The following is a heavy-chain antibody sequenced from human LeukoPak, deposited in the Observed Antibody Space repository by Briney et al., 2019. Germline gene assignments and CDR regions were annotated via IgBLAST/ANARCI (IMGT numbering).Heavy chain of an antibody. CDR3: ARDGRYSTTGDWFDH. CDR1: GGTFSSYG. Sequence: ASVKVSCKASGGTFSSYGISWVRQAPGQGLEWMGGIIPIFGTANYAQKFQGRVSITADESTSTAYMELSSLRSEDTAVYYCARDGRYSTTGDWFDHWGQGTLVTVSS. D-gene: IGHD3-9*01. V-gene: IGHV1-69*13. CDR2: IIPIFGTA. J-gene: IGHJ5*02.